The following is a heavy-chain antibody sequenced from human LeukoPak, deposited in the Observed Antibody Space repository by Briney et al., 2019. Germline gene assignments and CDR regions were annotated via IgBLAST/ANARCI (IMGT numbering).Heavy chain of an antibody. CDR3: ARAGRDGYNFGAFDI. CDR1: GYTFTDTY. D-gene: IGHD5-24*01. CDR2: INPNSGGT. Sequence: ASVKVSCKASGYTFTDTYMHWVRQAPGQGLEWMGWINPNSGGTNYAQKFQGRVTMTRDTSISTAYMELSRLRSDDTAVYYCARAGRDGYNFGAFDIWGQGTMVTVSS. J-gene: IGHJ3*02. V-gene: IGHV1-2*02.